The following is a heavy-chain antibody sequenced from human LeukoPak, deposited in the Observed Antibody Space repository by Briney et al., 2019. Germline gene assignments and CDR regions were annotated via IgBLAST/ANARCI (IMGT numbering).Heavy chain of an antibody. CDR2: SGTSGDT. CDR3: ANGRPEDV. V-gene: IGHV3-23*01. J-gene: IGHJ6*04. CDR1: GFTFSSYA. Sequence: GGSLRLSCAVSGFTFSSYAMSWVRQAPGRGLEWVSLSGTSGDTYYADSVKGRFTISRDISKNTLYLQMNSLRAKGTAVYYCANGRPEDVWGKGTTVTVSS.